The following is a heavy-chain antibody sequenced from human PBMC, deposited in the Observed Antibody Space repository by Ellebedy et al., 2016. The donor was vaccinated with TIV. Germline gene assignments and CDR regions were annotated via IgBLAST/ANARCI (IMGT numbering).Heavy chain of an antibody. Sequence: GGSLRLXXAASGFTFSSYWMHWVRQAPGKGLVWVSRINSDGSSTSYADSVKGRFTISRDNAKNTLYLQMNSLRAEDTAVYYCARKRLWFGEGSYGMDVWGQGTTVTVSS. V-gene: IGHV3-74*01. CDR2: INSDGSST. CDR1: GFTFSSYW. J-gene: IGHJ6*02. D-gene: IGHD3-10*01. CDR3: ARKRLWFGEGSYGMDV.